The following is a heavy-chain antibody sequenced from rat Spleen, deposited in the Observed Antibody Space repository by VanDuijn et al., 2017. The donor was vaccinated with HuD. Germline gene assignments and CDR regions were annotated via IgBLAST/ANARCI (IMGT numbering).Heavy chain of an antibody. CDR1: GFTFSNYD. Sequence: EVQLVESGGGLVQPGRSLKLSCAASGFTFSNYDMAWVRQAPTKGLEWVASISYDGTATYYRDSVKGRFTISRDNAKSTLYLQMDSLRSEDTATYYCARLGGLRNWFAYWGQGVMVTVSS. V-gene: IGHV5-17*01. CDR2: ISYDGTAT. J-gene: IGHJ2*01. CDR3: ARLGGLRNWFAY. D-gene: IGHD4-3*01.